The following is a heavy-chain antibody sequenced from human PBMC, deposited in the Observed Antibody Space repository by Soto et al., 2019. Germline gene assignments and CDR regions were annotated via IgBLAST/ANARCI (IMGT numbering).Heavy chain of an antibody. CDR2: IAVGSGNT. V-gene: IGHV1-58*02. J-gene: IGHJ5*02. D-gene: IGHD3-9*01. CDR3: AADISPNDRYNWFDP. CDR1: GFTFGWSA. Sequence: QMQLVQSGPEVKKPGTSMKVSCKASGFTFGWSAIHWVRQARGRRLEWIGWIAVGSGNTEYAPQFQERATVGTDMSTTTAYLELRSLTSDDTAVYYCAADISPNDRYNWFDPWGQGTQVIVSS.